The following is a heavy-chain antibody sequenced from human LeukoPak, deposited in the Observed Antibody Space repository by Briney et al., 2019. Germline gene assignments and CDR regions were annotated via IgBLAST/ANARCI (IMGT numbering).Heavy chain of an antibody. CDR2: INHSGST. J-gene: IGHJ4*02. D-gene: IGHD6-13*01. V-gene: IGHV4-34*01. CDR1: GGSFSGYY. Sequence: PSETLSLTCAVYGGSFSGYYWSWIRQPPGKGLEWIGEINHSGSTNYNPSLKSRVTISVDTSKNQFSLKLSSVTAADTAVYYCARGLPRGIAAAVSLWGQGTLVTVSS. CDR3: ARGLPRGIAAAVSL.